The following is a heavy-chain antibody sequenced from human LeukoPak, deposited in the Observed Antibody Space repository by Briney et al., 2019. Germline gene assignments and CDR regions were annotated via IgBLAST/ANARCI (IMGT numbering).Heavy chain of an antibody. Sequence: SETLSLTCTVSGGSVSSGSYYWSWIRQPPGKGLEWIGYIYYSGSTNYNPSLKSRVTISVDTSKNQFSLKLSSVTAADTAVYYCARAPRELELPPYYYYGMDVWGQGTTVTVSS. CDR3: ARAPRELELPPYYYYGMDV. CDR1: GGSVSSGSYY. CDR2: IYYSGST. D-gene: IGHD1-7*01. J-gene: IGHJ6*02. V-gene: IGHV4-61*01.